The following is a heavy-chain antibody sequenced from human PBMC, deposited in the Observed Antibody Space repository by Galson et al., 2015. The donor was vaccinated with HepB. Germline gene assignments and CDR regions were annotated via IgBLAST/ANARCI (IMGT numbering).Heavy chain of an antibody. J-gene: IGHJ4*02. D-gene: IGHD3-16*02. Sequence: SVKVSCKVSGYTLTELSMHWVRQAPGKGLEWMGGFDPEDGETIYAQKFQGRVTMTEDTSTDTAYMELSSLRSEDTAVYYCATGPLTDYVWGSYRSYDYWGQGTLVTVSS. CDR3: ATGPLTDYVWGSYRSYDY. CDR1: GYTLTELS. CDR2: FDPEDGET. V-gene: IGHV1-24*01.